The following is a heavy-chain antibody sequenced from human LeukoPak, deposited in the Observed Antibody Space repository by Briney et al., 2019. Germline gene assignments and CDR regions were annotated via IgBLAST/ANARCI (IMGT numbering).Heavy chain of an antibody. J-gene: IGHJ1*01. CDR1: GGTFSSYA. CDR2: IIPKFGST. Sequence: PGSSVKVSCKASGGTFSSYAINWVRQAPGQGLEWMGGIIPKFGSTNYAQKFQDRLTITTDESTSTAYMELSSLRSEDTAVYYCARDNLAPSGVKYFQLWGPGTLVTVSS. CDR3: ARDNLAPSGVKYFQL. D-gene: IGHD3-16*02. V-gene: IGHV1-69*05.